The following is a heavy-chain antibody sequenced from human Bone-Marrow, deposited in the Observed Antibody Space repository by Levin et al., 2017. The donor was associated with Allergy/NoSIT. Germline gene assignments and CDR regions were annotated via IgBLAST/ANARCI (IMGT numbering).Heavy chain of an antibody. D-gene: IGHD1-26*01. CDR3: ARDHPGEDNWFDP. J-gene: IGHJ5*02. CDR2: MNPNSGNT. CDR1: GYTFTSYD. V-gene: IGHV1-8*01. Sequence: GASVKVSCKASGYTFTSYDVNWVRQATGQGLEWMGWMNPNSGNTGYAQKFQGRVTMTRNTSISTAYMELSSLRSEDTAVYYCARDHPGEDNWFDPWGQGTLVTVSS.